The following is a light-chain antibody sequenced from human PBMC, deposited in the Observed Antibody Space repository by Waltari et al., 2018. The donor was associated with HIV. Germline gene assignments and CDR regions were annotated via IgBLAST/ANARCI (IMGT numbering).Light chain of an antibody. J-gene: IGLJ3*02. CDR2: EVI. CDR1: SSDVGGYDS. Sequence: QSALTQPRSVSGSPGQSVTISCTGTSSDVGGYDSVSWYLQHPGKVPKLIIYEVIKRPSGVPDRVAGSKDGNTASLTISGLQTEDEADYFCCSYAGTYTYVLFGGGTKLTVL. V-gene: IGLV2-11*01. CDR3: CSYAGTYTYVL.